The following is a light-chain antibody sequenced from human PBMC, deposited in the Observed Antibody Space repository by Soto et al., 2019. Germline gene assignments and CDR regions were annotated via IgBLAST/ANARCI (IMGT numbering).Light chain of an antibody. CDR1: QSVRNY. V-gene: IGKV3-11*01. Sequence: EIVLTQSPATLSLSPLERSTLSCRASQSVRNYLAWYQQKSGQAPRLLIYDASNRATGIPARFSGTGSGTDFTLTISSLEAEDFAVYYCQQRSKMPLTFGHGTKVDIK. CDR3: QQRSKMPLT. J-gene: IGKJ1*01. CDR2: DAS.